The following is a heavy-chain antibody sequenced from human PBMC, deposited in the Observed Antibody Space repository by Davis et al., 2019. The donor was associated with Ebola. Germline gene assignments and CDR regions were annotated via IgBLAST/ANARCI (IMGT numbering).Heavy chain of an antibody. CDR3: AKVRFTIFGVVDY. D-gene: IGHD3-3*01. J-gene: IGHJ4*02. Sequence: GESLKISCAASGFTFSSHAMSWVRQAPGKGLEWVSAISGSGGSTYYADSVKGRFTISRGNSKNTLYLQIKSLSAEETAVYYWAKVRFTIFGVVDYWGPGTLVTVSS. CDR2: ISGSGGST. CDR1: GFTFSSHA. V-gene: IGHV3-23*01.